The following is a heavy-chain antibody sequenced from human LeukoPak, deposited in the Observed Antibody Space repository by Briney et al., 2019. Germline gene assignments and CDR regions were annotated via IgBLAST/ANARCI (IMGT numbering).Heavy chain of an antibody. Sequence: SETLSLTCTVSGGSISSSSYYWGWIRQPPGKGLEWIGEINHSGSTNYNPSLKSRVTISVDTSKNQFSLKLSSVTAADTAVYYCARFEGFWSGPNAIDYWGQGTLVTVSS. CDR3: ARFEGFWSGPNAIDY. V-gene: IGHV4-39*07. CDR2: INHSGST. D-gene: IGHD3-3*01. J-gene: IGHJ4*02. CDR1: GGSISSSSYY.